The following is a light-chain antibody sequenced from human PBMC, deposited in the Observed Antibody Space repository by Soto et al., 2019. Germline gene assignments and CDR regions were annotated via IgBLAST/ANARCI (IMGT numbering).Light chain of an antibody. CDR1: QSISTW. V-gene: IGKV1-5*03. CDR3: QQYDNYPLT. J-gene: IGKJ4*01. CDR2: QAS. Sequence: DIHMAQSPSTLSANVGDRVSITCRASQSISTWLAWYQQKPGKAPNLLIYQASTLETGVSSRFSGSGSGTDFTLTISGLQPDDFATYYCQQYDNYPLTFGGGTKVDIK.